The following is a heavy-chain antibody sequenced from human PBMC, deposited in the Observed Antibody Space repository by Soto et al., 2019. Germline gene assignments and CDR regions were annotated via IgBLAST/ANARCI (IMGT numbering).Heavy chain of an antibody. J-gene: IGHJ5*01. CDR2: IRPGGDST. Sequence: GGSLRLSCAASGFTFTRYSMSWVRQAPGKGLEWVASIRPGGDSTYYADSVKGRFAVSRDNSNVTLYLQMDSLRVEDTAIYYCTTHEEGAPWAGGFDSWGQGTLVTVSS. V-gene: IGHV3-23*01. D-gene: IGHD1-26*01. CDR1: GFTFTRYS. CDR3: TTHEEGAPWAGGFDS.